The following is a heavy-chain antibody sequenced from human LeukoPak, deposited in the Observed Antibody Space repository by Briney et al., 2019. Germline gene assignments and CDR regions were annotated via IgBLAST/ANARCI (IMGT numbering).Heavy chain of an antibody. J-gene: IGHJ5*02. CDR3: ARDVLYYYGSGSSAGWFDP. CDR2: ISSSSSYI. Sequence: GGSLRLSCAASGFTFGSYSMNWVRQAPGKGLEWVSSISSSSSYIYYADSAKGRFTISRDNAKNSLYLQMNSLRAEDTAVYYCARDVLYYYGSGSSAGWFDPWGQGTLVTVSS. D-gene: IGHD3-10*01. CDR1: GFTFGSYS. V-gene: IGHV3-21*01.